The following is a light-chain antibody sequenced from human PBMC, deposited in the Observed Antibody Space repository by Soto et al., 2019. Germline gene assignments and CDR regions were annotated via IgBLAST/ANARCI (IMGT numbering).Light chain of an antibody. J-gene: IGLJ2*01. CDR2: LEGSGSF. V-gene: IGLV4-60*02. Sequence: QPVLTQLSSASASLGSSVKLTCTLSSGHSSYIIAWHQQQPGKAPRYLMNLEGSGSFNKGSGVPDRFSGSSSGADRYLTISNLQFEDEADYYCETWDINTHVVFGGGTQLTVL. CDR1: SGHSSYI. CDR3: ETWDINTHVV.